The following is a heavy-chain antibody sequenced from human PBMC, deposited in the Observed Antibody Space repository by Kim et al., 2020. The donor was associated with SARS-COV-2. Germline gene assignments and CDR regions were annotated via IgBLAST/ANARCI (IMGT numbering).Heavy chain of an antibody. CDR1: GGTFSSYA. CDR3: ARCRAYDSSGYPWGYNWFDP. J-gene: IGHJ5*02. V-gene: IGHV1-69*13. CDR2: IIPIFGTA. D-gene: IGHD3-22*01. Sequence: SVKVSCKASGGTFSSYAISWVRQAPGQGLEWMGGIIPIFGTANYAQKFQGRVTITADESTSTAYMELSSLRSEDTAVYYCARCRAYDSSGYPWGYNWFDPWGQGTLVTVSS.